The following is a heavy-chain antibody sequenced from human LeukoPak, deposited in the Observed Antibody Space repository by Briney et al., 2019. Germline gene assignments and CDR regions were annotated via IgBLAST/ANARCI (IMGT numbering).Heavy chain of an antibody. CDR3: ARYGDYTPYYFDY. D-gene: IGHD4-17*01. V-gene: IGHV3-7*01. CDR2: IKQEGSEK. Sequence: PGGSLRLSCAASGFAFSRYWMSWVRQAPGKGLEWVANIKQEGSEKYYVDSVKGRFTISRDNAKNSLYLHMNSPRAEDTAVYYCARYGDYTPYYFDYWGQGTLVTVSS. J-gene: IGHJ4*02. CDR1: GFAFSRYW.